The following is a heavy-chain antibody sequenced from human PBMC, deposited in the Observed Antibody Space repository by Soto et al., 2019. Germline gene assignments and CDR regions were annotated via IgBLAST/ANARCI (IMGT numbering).Heavy chain of an antibody. CDR2: INWKSDI. J-gene: IGHJ4*02. D-gene: IGHD3-16*01. CDR1: GFTFDDNA. V-gene: IGHV3-9*01. CDR3: AISQDRGGRTTFIY. Sequence: GGSLRLSCTVSGFTFDDNAMHWVRQAPEKGLEWVSGINWKSDIGYEDSVKGRFTISRDNAENSLYLQMNSLTAEDTALYYCAISQDRGGRTTFIYWGQGTQVTVSS.